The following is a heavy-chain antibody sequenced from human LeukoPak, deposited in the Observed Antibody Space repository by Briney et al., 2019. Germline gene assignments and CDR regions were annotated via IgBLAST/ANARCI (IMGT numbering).Heavy chain of an antibody. CDR2: IYSGGST. J-gene: IGHJ4*02. CDR3: ARGLGYCTSTTCLLPFDY. Sequence: GGSLRLSCVASGFTVSTYYMTWVRQAPGKGLECVSVIYSGGSTYYADSVKGRFTVSRDNSKNTLYLQMNSLRAEDTAMYYCARGLGYCTSTTCLLPFDYWGQGTLVTVSS. CDR1: GFTVSTYY. V-gene: IGHV3-53*01. D-gene: IGHD2-2*01.